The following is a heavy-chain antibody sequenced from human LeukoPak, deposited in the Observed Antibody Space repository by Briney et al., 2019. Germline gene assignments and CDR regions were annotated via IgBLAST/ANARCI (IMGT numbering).Heavy chain of an antibody. J-gene: IGHJ6*03. V-gene: IGHV3-21*01. Sequence: GGSLRLSCAASGFTFSSYSMNWVRQAPGKGLEWVSSISSSSSYIYYADSVKGRFTISRDNAKNSLYLQMNSLRAEDTAVYYCAKIRSTVTPYYYYYMDVWGKGTTVTISS. CDR1: GFTFSSYS. D-gene: IGHD4-17*01. CDR3: AKIRSTVTPYYYYYMDV. CDR2: ISSSSSYI.